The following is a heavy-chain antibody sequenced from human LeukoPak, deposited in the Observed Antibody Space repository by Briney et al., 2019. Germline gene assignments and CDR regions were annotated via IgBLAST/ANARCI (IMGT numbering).Heavy chain of an antibody. D-gene: IGHD6-13*01. CDR2: TSAYNGNT. V-gene: IGHV1-18*01. Sequence: ASVKVSCKASGYTFTSYGISWVRQAPGQGLEWMGWTSAYNGNTNYAQKLQGRVTMTTDTSTSTAYMELRSLRSDDTAVYYCARAPYSSSWYEAEDWGQGTLVTVSS. CDR1: GYTFTSYG. CDR3: ARAPYSSSWYEAED. J-gene: IGHJ4*02.